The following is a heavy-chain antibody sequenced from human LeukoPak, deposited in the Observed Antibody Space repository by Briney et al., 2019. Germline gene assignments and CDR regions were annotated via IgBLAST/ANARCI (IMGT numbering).Heavy chain of an antibody. CDR3: ARIPIRSSGWYGVTNGYGKDV. Sequence: PSETLSLTCAVYGGSFSGYYWSWIRQPPGKGLEWIGEINHSGSTNYNPSLKSRVTISVDTSENQFSLKLSSVTAADTAVYYCARIPIRSSGWYGVTNGYGKDVWGQGTTVTVSS. J-gene: IGHJ6*02. CDR1: GGSFSGYY. CDR2: INHSGST. D-gene: IGHD6-19*01. V-gene: IGHV4-34*01.